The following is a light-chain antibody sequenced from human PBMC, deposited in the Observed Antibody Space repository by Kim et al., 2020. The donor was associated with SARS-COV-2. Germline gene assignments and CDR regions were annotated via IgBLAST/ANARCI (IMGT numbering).Light chain of an antibody. CDR1: QSVSSND. CDR3: QKYSGSLT. Sequence: EIVLTQSPVTLSLSPGERATLSCRASQSVSSNDLAWYQQKPGQAPRLLIYATSSRATGIPDRFSGSGSGTEFTFTISKLQPEDVAVFYCQKYSGSLTFGGGTKVDIK. J-gene: IGKJ4*01. V-gene: IGKV3-20*01. CDR2: ATS.